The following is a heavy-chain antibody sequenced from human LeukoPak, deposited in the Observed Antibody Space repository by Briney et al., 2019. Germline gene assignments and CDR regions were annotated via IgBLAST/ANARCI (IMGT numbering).Heavy chain of an antibody. V-gene: IGHV4-34*01. CDR1: GGSFSYYY. CDR2: INHSGST. CDR3: ARLGRDSSSWYGRWFDP. J-gene: IGHJ5*02. D-gene: IGHD6-13*01. Sequence: SETLSLTCAVYGGSFSYYYWSWIRHPPGKTLEWIGEINHSGSTKYNPSLKSRVTISVDTSKNQFSLKLSSVTAADTAVYYCARLGRDSSSWYGRWFDPWGQGTLVTVSS.